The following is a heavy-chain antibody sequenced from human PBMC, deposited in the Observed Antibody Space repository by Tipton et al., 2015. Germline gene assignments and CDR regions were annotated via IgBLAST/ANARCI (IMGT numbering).Heavy chain of an antibody. J-gene: IGHJ3*01. CDR1: GFALGSYW. V-gene: IGHV3-7*03. D-gene: IGHD2-15*01. Sequence: SLRLSCAASGFALGSYWMSWVRQAPGTGLEWVANIRADGSEKFYADSVKGRFTISRDNSQNTLYLQMNSLRAEDTAVYFCARERYPYGFDVWGQGTMVTVSP. CDR2: IRADGSEK. CDR3: ARERYPYGFDV.